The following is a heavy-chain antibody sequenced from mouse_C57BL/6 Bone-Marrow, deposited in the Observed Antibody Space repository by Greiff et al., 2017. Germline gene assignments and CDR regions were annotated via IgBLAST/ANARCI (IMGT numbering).Heavy chain of an antibody. CDR2: INPYNGGT. J-gene: IGHJ1*03. D-gene: IGHD2-3*01. CDR3: ARSRWLLPYWYVDV. V-gene: IGHV1-19*01. CDR1: GYTFTDYY. Sequence: VQLQQSGPVLVKPGASVKMSCKASGYTFTDYYMNWVKQSHGKSLEWIGVINPYNGGTSYNQKFKGKATLTVDKSSSTAYMELNSLTSEDSAGYYCARSRWLLPYWYVDVWGTGTTVTVSS.